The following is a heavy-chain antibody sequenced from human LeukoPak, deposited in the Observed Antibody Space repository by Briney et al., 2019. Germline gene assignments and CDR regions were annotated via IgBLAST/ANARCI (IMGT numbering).Heavy chain of an antibody. CDR3: ARAGYDYGILGMDV. J-gene: IGHJ6*02. V-gene: IGHV3-20*04. CDR1: GFTFDDSG. Sequence: GGSLRLSCTASGFTFDDSGMSWVRQAPGKGLEWVSSVNWNGGSTGYADSVKGRFTISRDNAKNSLYLQMNSLRAEDTAVYYCARAGYDYGILGMDVWGQGTTVTVSS. CDR2: VNWNGGST. D-gene: IGHD5-12*01.